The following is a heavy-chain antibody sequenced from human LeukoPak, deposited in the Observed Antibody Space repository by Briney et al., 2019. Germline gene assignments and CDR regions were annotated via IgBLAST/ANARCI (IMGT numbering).Heavy chain of an antibody. V-gene: IGHV1-2*02. Sequence: GASVKVSCKASGYTFTGYYMHWVRQAPGQGLEWMGWINPNSGGTNYAQKLQVRVTMTTDTSTSTAYMELRSLRSDDTAVYYCARERQVGASNHFDYWGQGTLVTVSS. CDR1: GYTFTGYY. D-gene: IGHD1-26*01. CDR3: ARERQVGASNHFDY. CDR2: INPNSGGT. J-gene: IGHJ4*02.